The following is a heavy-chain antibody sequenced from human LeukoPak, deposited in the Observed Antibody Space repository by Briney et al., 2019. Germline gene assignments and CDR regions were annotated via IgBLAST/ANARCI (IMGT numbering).Heavy chain of an antibody. CDR2: ISTSDNT. CDR3: AKDLDSTGYFYGGDN. J-gene: IGHJ4*02. CDR1: GFTFSNYA. V-gene: IGHV3-23*01. D-gene: IGHD3-22*01. Sequence: PGGSLRLSCTASGFTFSNYAMNWVRQAPGKGLEWVSLISTSDNTHYADSVTGRFTISRDISKNTLYLQMNSLRAEDTAVYYCAKDLDSTGYFYGGDNWGQGTLVTVSS.